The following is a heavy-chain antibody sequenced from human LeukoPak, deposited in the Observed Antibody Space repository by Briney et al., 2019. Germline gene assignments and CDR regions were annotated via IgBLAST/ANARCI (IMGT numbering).Heavy chain of an antibody. J-gene: IGHJ6*03. CDR2: ISTYNGNT. CDR3: ARVTYYYDSSGFRFYYMDV. Sequence: GASVKVSCKSSGYTFTTYGISWVRQAPGQGLEWMGWISTYNGNTNYAQKLQGRVTMTTDTSTSTAYMELRSLRSDDTAVYYCARVTYYYDSSGFRFYYMDVWGKGTTVTVSS. V-gene: IGHV1-18*01. D-gene: IGHD3-22*01. CDR1: GYTFTTYG.